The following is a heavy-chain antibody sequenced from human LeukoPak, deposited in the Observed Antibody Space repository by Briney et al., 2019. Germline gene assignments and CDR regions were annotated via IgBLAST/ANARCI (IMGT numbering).Heavy chain of an antibody. V-gene: IGHV1-2*04. CDR2: INPNSGGT. J-gene: IGHJ3*02. D-gene: IGHD4-17*01. CDR1: GYTFTGYY. Sequence: ASVKVSCKASGYTFTGYYMHWVRQAPGQGLEWMGWINPNSGGTNYAQKFQGWVTMTRDTSISTAYMELSRLRSDDTAVYYCARVRWYGDYAFDIWGQGTMVTVSS. CDR3: ARVRWYGDYAFDI.